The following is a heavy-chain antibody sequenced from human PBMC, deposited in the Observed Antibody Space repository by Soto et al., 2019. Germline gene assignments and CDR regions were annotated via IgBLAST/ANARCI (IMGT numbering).Heavy chain of an antibody. CDR2: ISVDGRDT. V-gene: IGHV3-74*03. J-gene: IGHJ4*02. Sequence: PGGSLRLSCAASGFSLSDYWMHWVRQVPGKGLLWVSRISVDGRDTTYADSVKGRFTISRDNSKNTLYLQMDSLRAEDTAVYYCAKVGSKMTTVTYFDYWGQGTLVTVSS. CDR3: AKVGSKMTTVTYFDY. CDR1: GFSLSDYW. D-gene: IGHD4-17*01.